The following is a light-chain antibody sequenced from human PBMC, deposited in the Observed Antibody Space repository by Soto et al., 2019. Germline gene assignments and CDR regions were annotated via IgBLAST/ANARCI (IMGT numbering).Light chain of an antibody. CDR3: QQYYSTSWT. CDR1: QSVLYSSNNKNY. CDR2: WAS. J-gene: IGKJ1*01. Sequence: DIVMTQSPDSVAVSLGERATINCKSSQSVLYSSNNKNYLAWYQQKPGQPPKLLIYWASTRESGVPDRFSGSGSGTDFTLTISSLQAEDVAVYDCQQYYSTSWTFGQGTKVEIK. V-gene: IGKV4-1*01.